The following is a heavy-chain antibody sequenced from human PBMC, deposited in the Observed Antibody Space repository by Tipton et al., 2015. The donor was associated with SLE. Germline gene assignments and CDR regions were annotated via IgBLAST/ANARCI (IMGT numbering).Heavy chain of an antibody. CDR3: ARGQPQGVISLDY. CDR1: GGTFSSYA. CDR2: IIPIFGTA. J-gene: IGHJ4*02. D-gene: IGHD3-22*01. Sequence: QSGAEVKKPGSSVTVSCKASGGTFSSYAISWVRQAPGQGLEWMGGIIPIFGTANYAQKFQGRVTITTDESTSTAYMELSSRRSEYTPVYYCARGQPQGVISLDYWGQGTLVAVSS. V-gene: IGHV1-69*05.